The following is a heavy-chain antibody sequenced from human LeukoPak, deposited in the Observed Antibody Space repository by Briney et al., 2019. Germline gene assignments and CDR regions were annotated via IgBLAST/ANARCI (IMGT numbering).Heavy chain of an antibody. CDR1: DFSFITYA. J-gene: IGHJ4*02. CDR3: ARRAGAYSHPYDY. Sequence: GGSLRLSCAASDFSFITYAMSWVRQAPGKGLEWVSTISGGGDATYYADSVKGRFTISRDNSKNTLYLQMNSLRADDTAVYYCARRAGAYSHPYDYWGQGTLVTVSS. CDR2: ISGGGDAT. D-gene: IGHD4/OR15-4a*01. V-gene: IGHV3-23*01.